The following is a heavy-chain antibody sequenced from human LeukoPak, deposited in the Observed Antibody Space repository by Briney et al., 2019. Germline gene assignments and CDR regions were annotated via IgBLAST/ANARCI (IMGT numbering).Heavy chain of an antibody. CDR1: GFTVSSNY. Sequence: PGGSLRLSCAASGFTVSSNYMSWVRQAPGKGLEWVANINQDGSLRNYVDSVKGRFTISRDNSKNSLCLQMNSLRAEDTAFYYCARDLRTGYTYGYPLDSWGQGTLVTVSS. J-gene: IGHJ4*02. V-gene: IGHV3-7*01. D-gene: IGHD5-18*01. CDR2: INQDGSLR. CDR3: ARDLRTGYTYGYPLDS.